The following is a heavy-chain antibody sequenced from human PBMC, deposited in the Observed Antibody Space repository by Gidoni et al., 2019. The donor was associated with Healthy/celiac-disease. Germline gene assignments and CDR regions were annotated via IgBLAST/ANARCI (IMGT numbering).Heavy chain of an antibody. CDR2: SGSGGST. V-gene: IGHV3-23*01. J-gene: IGHJ5*02. CDR3: AKDSLDRRYSSGFNWFDP. CDR1: GFTFSSED. D-gene: IGHD6-19*01. Sequence: EVQLLESGGGLVQPGGSLRLSCAASGFTFSSEDISGSGGSTYYAESVKGRFTISRDNSKNTRYLQRNSLRAEDTAVYSCAKDSLDRRYSSGFNWFDPWGQGTLVTVSS.